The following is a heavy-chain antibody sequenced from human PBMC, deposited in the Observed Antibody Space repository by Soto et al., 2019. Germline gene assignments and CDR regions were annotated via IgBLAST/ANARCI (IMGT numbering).Heavy chain of an antibody. Sequence: QVQLVQSGREVKKSGASVKVSCKASAYTFTTYGVSWVRQAPGQGLEWMGWISGYNGLTNYAQKFRGRVTFTTDTSTGTAYMELRSLRPDDTAMYFCARDTRKELWVEGLNAMDVWGQGTTVTVSS. J-gene: IGHJ6*02. CDR3: ARDTRKELWVEGLNAMDV. D-gene: IGHD3-16*01. V-gene: IGHV1-18*01. CDR2: ISGYNGLT. CDR1: AYTFTTYG.